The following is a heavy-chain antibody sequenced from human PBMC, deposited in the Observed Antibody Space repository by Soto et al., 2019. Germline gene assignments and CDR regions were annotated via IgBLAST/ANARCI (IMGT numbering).Heavy chain of an antibody. Sequence: QVQLQESGPGLVKPSETLSLTCTVSGGSISSYYWSWIRQPPGKGLEWIGYIYYSGSTNYNPSLKSRVPISVDTSKNQFSLKLSSVTAADTAVYYCARSMGLYCSGGSCYGGDWFDPWGQGTLVTVSS. CDR1: GGSISSYY. V-gene: IGHV4-59*01. CDR3: ARSMGLYCSGGSCYGGDWFDP. J-gene: IGHJ5*02. CDR2: IYYSGST. D-gene: IGHD2-15*01.